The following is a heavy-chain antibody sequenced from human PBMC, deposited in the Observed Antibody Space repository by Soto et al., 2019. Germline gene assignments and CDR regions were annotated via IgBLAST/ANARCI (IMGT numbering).Heavy chain of an antibody. J-gene: IGHJ4*02. Sequence: DVQLVESGGGLVQPGGSLRLSCAASGFTFSPYWMSWVRQAPGKGLEWVAIIKDDGGDELYLEAVRGRFTISRDNAKKSLYLAMDRLRVEDTAVYYCAGGSGWISDSWGQGTLVTVSS. D-gene: IGHD6-19*01. CDR3: AGGSGWISDS. CDR2: IKDDGGDE. V-gene: IGHV3-7*05. CDR1: GFTFSPYW.